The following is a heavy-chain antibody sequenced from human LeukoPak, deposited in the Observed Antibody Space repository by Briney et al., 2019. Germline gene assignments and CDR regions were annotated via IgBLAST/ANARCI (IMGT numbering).Heavy chain of an antibody. CDR1: GFTFTDAW. J-gene: IGHJ3*02. CDR3: TTTFIVVVPAATMEDAFDI. D-gene: IGHD2-2*01. CDR2: IKSHTDGATT. V-gene: IGHV3-15*01. Sequence: GGSLRLSCAASGFTFTDAWMSWVHQPPGKGLEWVGRIKSHTDGATTDYAAPVKGRFTISRDDSKNTLYLQMNSLKTEDTAVYYCTTTFIVVVPAATMEDAFDIWGHGTMVTVSS.